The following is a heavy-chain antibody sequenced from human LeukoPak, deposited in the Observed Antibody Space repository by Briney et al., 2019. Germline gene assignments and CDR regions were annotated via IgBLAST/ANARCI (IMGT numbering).Heavy chain of an antibody. Sequence: SETLSLTCTVSGGSISSYYWSWIRQPPGKGLEWIGTIYYSGSTYYNPSLKSRVTISVDTSKNQFSLKLSSVTAADTAVYYCARHPGHNWFDPWGQGTLVTVSS. J-gene: IGHJ5*02. CDR3: ARHPGHNWFDP. V-gene: IGHV4-59*04. CDR1: GGSISSYY. CDR2: IYYSGST. D-gene: IGHD3-10*01.